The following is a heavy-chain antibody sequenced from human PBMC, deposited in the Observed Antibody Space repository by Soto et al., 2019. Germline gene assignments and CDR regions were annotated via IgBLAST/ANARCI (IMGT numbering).Heavy chain of an antibody. J-gene: IGHJ3*02. CDR1: GFTFSSYA. CDR2: ISSNGGST. D-gene: IGHD3-9*01. Sequence: RLSCSASGFTFSSYAMHWVRQAPGKGLEYVSAISSNGGSTYYADSVKGRFTISRDNSKNTLYLQMSSLRAEDTAVYYCVKPHYDILTGYSLDDAFDIWGQGTMVTVSS. V-gene: IGHV3-64D*06. CDR3: VKPHYDILTGYSLDDAFDI.